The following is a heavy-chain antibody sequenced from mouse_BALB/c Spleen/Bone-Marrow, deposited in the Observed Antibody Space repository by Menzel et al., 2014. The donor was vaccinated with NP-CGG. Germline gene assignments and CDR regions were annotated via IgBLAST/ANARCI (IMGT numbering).Heavy chain of an antibody. CDR2: INPSNGGT. D-gene: IGHD3-3*01. J-gene: IGHJ3*01. Sequence: QFQLQQSGAELVKPGASVKLSCKSSGYTFTSCYMYWVKQRPGQGLEWIGGINPSNGGTNFNEKFKSKATLTVDKSSSTAYMQLSSLTSEDSAVYYCTREGTFFAYWGQGTLVTVSA. CDR3: TREGTFFAY. V-gene: IGHV1S81*02. CDR1: GYTFTSCY.